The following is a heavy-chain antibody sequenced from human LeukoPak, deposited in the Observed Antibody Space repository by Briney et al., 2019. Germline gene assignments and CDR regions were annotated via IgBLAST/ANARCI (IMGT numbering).Heavy chain of an antibody. CDR1: GGSFSGYY. Sequence: SETRSLTCAVYGGSFSGYYWSWIRQPPGKGLEWIGEINHSGSTNYNPSLKSRVTISVDTSKNQFSLKLSSVTAADTAVYYCARGHYSSSWYNWFDPWGQGTLVTVSS. CDR2: INHSGST. CDR3: ARGHYSSSWYNWFDP. V-gene: IGHV4-34*01. J-gene: IGHJ5*02. D-gene: IGHD6-13*01.